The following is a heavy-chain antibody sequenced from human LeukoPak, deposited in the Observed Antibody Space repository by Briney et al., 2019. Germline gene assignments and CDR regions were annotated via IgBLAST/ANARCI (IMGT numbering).Heavy chain of an antibody. CDR3: ARDLNSGHFDY. V-gene: IGHV3-30*04. D-gene: IGHD3-10*01. CDR1: GFTLSSYA. Sequence: GRSLRLSCAASGFTLSSYAMHWVRQAPGKGLEWVAVISYDGSNKCYADSVKGRFTISRDNSKNTLYLQMNSLRAEDTAVYYCARDLNSGHFDYWGQGTLVTVSS. J-gene: IGHJ4*02. CDR2: ISYDGSNK.